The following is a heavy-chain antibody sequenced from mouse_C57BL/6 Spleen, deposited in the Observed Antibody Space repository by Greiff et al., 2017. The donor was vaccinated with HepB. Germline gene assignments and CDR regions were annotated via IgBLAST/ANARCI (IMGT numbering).Heavy chain of an antibody. CDR3: ARSADYYGSRYYFDY. V-gene: IGHV1-54*01. CDR1: GYAFTNYL. CDR2: INPGSGGT. D-gene: IGHD1-1*01. J-gene: IGHJ2*01. Sequence: VQLQQSGAELVRPGTSVKVSCKASGYAFTNYLIEWVKQRPGQGLEWIGVINPGSGGTNYNEKFKGKATLTADKSSSTAYIQLSSLTSEDSAVYFCARSADYYGSRYYFDYWGQGTTLTVSS.